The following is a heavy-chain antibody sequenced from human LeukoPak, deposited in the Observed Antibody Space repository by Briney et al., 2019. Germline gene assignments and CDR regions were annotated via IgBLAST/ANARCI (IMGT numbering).Heavy chain of an antibody. J-gene: IGHJ6*03. CDR1: GYTFTGYY. CDR3: ARDRTRYYYYSYMDV. Sequence: ASVKVSCKASGYTFTGYYMHWVRQAPGQGFEWMGWINPNSGGTNYAQKFQGRVTMTRDTSISTAYMELSRLRSDDTAVYYCARDRTRYYYYSYMDVWGKGTAVTISS. CDR2: INPNSGGT. V-gene: IGHV1-2*02. D-gene: IGHD1-14*01.